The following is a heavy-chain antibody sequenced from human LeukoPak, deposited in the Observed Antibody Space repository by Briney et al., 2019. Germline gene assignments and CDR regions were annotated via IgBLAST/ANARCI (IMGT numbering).Heavy chain of an antibody. D-gene: IGHD4-17*01. V-gene: IGHV4-59*01. CDR3: ASGYGAVYYYYGMDV. J-gene: IGHJ6*02. CDR2: IYYSGST. Sequence: SETLSLTCTVSGGSISSYYWSWIRQPPGKGLEWIGYIYYSGSTNYNPSLKSRVTISVDTSKNQFSLKLSSVTAADTAVYYCASGYGAVYYYYGMDVWGQGTTVTVSS. CDR1: GGSISSYY.